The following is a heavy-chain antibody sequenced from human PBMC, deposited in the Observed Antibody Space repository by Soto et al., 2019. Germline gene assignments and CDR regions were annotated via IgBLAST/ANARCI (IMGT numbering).Heavy chain of an antibody. CDR1: ADSVSSGSYY. CDR3: VRQYSAECNGGLCYHAVDV. J-gene: IGHJ3*01. D-gene: IGHD2-8*02. Sequence: QVQLQESGPGLVKPSETLSLTCSVSADSVSSGSYYWGWVRQPPGKRLEWIGFVYYNGFTNYNPSLESPVIMSDNTAKNQFSLRLSSVTAADTAVYHCVRQYSAECNGGLCYHAVDVWGQGTMVTVSS. CDR2: VYYNGFT. V-gene: IGHV4-61*01.